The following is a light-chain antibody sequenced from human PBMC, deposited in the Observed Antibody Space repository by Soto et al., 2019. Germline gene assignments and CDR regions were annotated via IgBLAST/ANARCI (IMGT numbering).Light chain of an antibody. CDR1: EDITTY. CDR3: QQYKHYPLT. V-gene: IGKV1-16*02. Sequence: DIQMTQSPPSLSASVGDTITITCRASEDITTYVAWLQQKPGKAPRSLIHTASSLQRGVSSKFSCRGSGTHFTLTISSLQPEDFATYYCQQYKHYPLTFGGGTKVEIK. CDR2: TAS. J-gene: IGKJ4*01.